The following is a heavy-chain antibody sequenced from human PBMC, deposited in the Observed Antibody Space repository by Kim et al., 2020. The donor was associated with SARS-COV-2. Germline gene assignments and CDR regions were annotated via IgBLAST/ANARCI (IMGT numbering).Heavy chain of an antibody. V-gene: IGHV3-30*04. Sequence: GGSLRLSCAASGFTFSSYAMHWVRQAPGKGLEWVAVISYDGSNKYYADSVKGRFTISRDNSKNTLYLQMNSLRAEDTAVYYCAARQQLRDSWGQGTLVTVSS. D-gene: IGHD6-13*01. CDR1: GFTFSSYA. CDR3: AARQQLRDS. CDR2: ISYDGSNK. J-gene: IGHJ5*02.